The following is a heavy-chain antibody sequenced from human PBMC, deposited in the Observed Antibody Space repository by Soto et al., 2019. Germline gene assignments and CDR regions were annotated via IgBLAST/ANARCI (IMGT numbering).Heavy chain of an antibody. CDR1: GFTFSTSW. V-gene: IGHV3-74*01. D-gene: IGHD1-7*01. J-gene: IGHJ4*02. CDR3: TRGGNYYFDY. Sequence: EVQLVEAGGGLVQPGGSLRLSCAASGFTFSTSWIHWVRQAPGKGLVWVSRINGDGGTINYADSVKGRFTISRDNAKNTVYLQMNSLNADDTAGYYCTRGGNYYFDYWGQGTLVTVSS. CDR2: INGDGGTI.